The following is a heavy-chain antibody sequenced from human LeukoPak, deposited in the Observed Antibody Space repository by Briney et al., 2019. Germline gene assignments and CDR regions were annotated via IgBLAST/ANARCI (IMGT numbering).Heavy chain of an antibody. CDR1: GFTFSGYD. CDR3: ARLRYYGMDV. J-gene: IGHJ6*02. V-gene: IGHV3-48*04. Sequence: PGRSLRLSCAASGFTFSGYDMSWVRQAPGKGLEWVSYTSSSSSTIYYADSVKSRFTISRDNAKNSLYLQMNSLRAEDTAVYYCARLRYYGMDVWGQGTTVTVSS. CDR2: TSSSSSTI.